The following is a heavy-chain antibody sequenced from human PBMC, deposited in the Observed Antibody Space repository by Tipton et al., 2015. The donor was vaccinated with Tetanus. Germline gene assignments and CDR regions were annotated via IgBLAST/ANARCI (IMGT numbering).Heavy chain of an antibody. CDR1: GFIFSSYG. V-gene: IGHV3-33*01. J-gene: IGHJ4*02. CDR3: AREADCSGGSCFSGDFDT. CDR2: SWYDGTDK. D-gene: IGHD2-15*01. Sequence: SLRLSCAASGFIFSSYGIHWVRQAPGKGLEWLAVSWYDGTDKYYADSVKGRFTISRDNSKNTLYPQMNSPRAEDTALYYCAREADCSGGSCFSGDFDTWGQGTQVTVSS.